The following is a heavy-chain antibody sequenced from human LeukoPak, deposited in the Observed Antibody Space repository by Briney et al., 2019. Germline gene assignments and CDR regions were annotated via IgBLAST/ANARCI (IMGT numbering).Heavy chain of an antibody. CDR1: GFTFYDYH. CDR2: ISSSTSYT. Sequence: GGSLRLSCVASGFTFYDYHMSWIRQAPGKGLGWVSYISSSTSYTNYADSVKGRFTISRDNAKNSLYLRMNSLRAEDTAVYYCARGGIAVAGTGNSFDYWGQGTLVTVSS. D-gene: IGHD6-19*01. V-gene: IGHV3-11*06. J-gene: IGHJ4*02. CDR3: ARGGIAVAGTGNSFDY.